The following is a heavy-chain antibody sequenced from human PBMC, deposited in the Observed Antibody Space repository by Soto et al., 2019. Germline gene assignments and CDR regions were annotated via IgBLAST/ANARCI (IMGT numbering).Heavy chain of an antibody. CDR2: TYYRSKWYN. V-gene: IGHV6-1*01. CDR1: GDSVSSNSAA. D-gene: IGHD2-15*01. J-gene: IGHJ4*02. CDR3: ARDQLYCSGGSCYSNGFDY. Sequence: SQTLSLTCAISGDSVSSNSAAWNWIRQSPSRGLEWLGRTYYRSKWYNDYAVSVKSRITINPDTSKNQFSLQLNSVTPEDTAVYYCARDQLYCSGGSCYSNGFDYWGQGTLVTVSS.